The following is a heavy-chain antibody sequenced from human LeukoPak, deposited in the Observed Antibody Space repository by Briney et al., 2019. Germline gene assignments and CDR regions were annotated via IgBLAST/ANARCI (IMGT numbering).Heavy chain of an antibody. D-gene: IGHD6-13*01. J-gene: IGHJ4*02. Sequence: SGGSLRLSCAASGFTFSSYSMNWVRQAPGKGLEWVSSISSSSSSYIYYADSVKGRFTISRDNAKNSLYLQMNSLRAEDTAVYYCARGGIAAAGSCSDYWGQGTLVTVSS. CDR2: ISSSSSSYI. CDR3: ARGGIAAAGSCSDY. V-gene: IGHV3-21*01. CDR1: GFTFSSYS.